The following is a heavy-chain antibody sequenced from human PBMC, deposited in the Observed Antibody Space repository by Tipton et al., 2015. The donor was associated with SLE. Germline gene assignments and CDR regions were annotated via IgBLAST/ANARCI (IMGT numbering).Heavy chain of an antibody. CDR3: ATYRSSWTRFDY. CDR1: GGSVSGFY. Sequence: LRLSCTVSGGSVSGFYWCWFRQPPGKGLEWIGYIYVTASGSTSYNPYLKSRITISADTSRNQFFLTLSSLTAADTAVYYCATYRSSWTRFDYWGQGTLVTVSS. CDR2: IYVTASGST. D-gene: IGHD6-13*01. J-gene: IGHJ4*02. V-gene: IGHV4-4*08.